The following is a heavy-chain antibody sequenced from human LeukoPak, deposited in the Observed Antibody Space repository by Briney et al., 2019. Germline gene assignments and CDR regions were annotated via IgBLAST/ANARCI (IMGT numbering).Heavy chain of an antibody. CDR3: ARGDYYDSIRFDP. J-gene: IGHJ5*02. CDR2: ISAYNGNT. V-gene: IGHV1-18*01. CDR1: GYTFTSYG. Sequence: ASVKVSCKASGYTFTSYGISWVRQAPGQGLEWMGWISAYNGNTNYAQKLQGRVTMTRDTSISTAYMELSRLRSDDTAVYYCARGDYYDSIRFDPWGQGTLVTVSS. D-gene: IGHD3-22*01.